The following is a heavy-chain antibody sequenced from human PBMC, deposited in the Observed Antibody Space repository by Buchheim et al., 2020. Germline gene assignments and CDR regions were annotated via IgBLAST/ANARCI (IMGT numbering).Heavy chain of an antibody. V-gene: IGHV4-34*01. CDR1: GGSFSGYY. J-gene: IGHJ5*02. Sequence: QVQLQQWGAGLLKPSETLSLTCAVYGGSFSGYYWGWIRQPPGKGLEWIGEINHSGSTNYNPSLKSRVTISVDTSKNQFSLKLSSVTAADTAVYYCARASLLRGYSGFPRWFDPWGQGTL. CDR3: ARASLLRGYSGFPRWFDP. D-gene: IGHD5-12*01. CDR2: INHSGST.